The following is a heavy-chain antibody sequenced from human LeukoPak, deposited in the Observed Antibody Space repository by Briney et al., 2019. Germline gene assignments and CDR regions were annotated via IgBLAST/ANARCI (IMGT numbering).Heavy chain of an antibody. D-gene: IGHD6-6*01. V-gene: IGHV4-39*01. CDR2: IYYSGST. Sequence: PSETLSLTCTVSGGSISSSSYYWGWIRQPPGKGLEWIGSIYYSGSTYYNPSLKSRVTISVDTSKNQFSLKLSSVTAADTAVYYCARLGMGFIAARAFDYWGQGTLVTVSS. CDR1: GGSISSSSYY. J-gene: IGHJ4*02. CDR3: ARLGMGFIAARAFDY.